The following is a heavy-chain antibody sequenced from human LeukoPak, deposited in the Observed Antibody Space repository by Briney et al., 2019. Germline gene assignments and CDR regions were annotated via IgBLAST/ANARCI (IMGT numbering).Heavy chain of an antibody. CDR1: GFTVSSNY. CDR3: ARETTVTSYYDY. J-gene: IGHJ4*02. Sequence: GGSLRLSCTASGFTVSSNYMSWVRQAPGKGLEWVSVIYSGGSTYYADSVKGRFTISRDNSKNTLYLQMNSLRAEDTAVYYCARETTVTSYYDYWGQGTLVTVSS. V-gene: IGHV3-53*01. D-gene: IGHD4-17*01. CDR2: IYSGGST.